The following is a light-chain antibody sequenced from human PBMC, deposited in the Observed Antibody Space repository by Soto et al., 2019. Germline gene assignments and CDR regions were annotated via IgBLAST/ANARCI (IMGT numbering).Light chain of an antibody. CDR2: GAS. CDR1: QNINNK. J-gene: IGKJ4*01. V-gene: IGKV3-15*01. Sequence: EIVVTQSPVTLSLSPGQRATLSCRTSQNINNKLVWYQQKPGQAPRLLIYGASTRATGIPARFSGSGSGTEFTLTISSLQSEDFAVYSCQHYNNWPLTFGGGTKVEIK. CDR3: QHYNNWPLT.